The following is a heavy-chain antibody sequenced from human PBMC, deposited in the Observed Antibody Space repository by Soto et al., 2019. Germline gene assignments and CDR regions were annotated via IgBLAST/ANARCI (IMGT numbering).Heavy chain of an antibody. J-gene: IGHJ5*02. V-gene: IGHV1-18*01. D-gene: IGHD3-9*01. Sequence: QVPLVQSGAEVKKPGASVKVSCKASGYTFTSYGISWVRQAPGQGLEWMGWISAYNGNTNYAQKLQGRVTMTTDTSTSTAYMELRSLRSDDTAVYYCARVLGYFDWGRGGGWFDPWGQGTLVTVSS. CDR2: ISAYNGNT. CDR1: GYTFTSYG. CDR3: ARVLGYFDWGRGGGWFDP.